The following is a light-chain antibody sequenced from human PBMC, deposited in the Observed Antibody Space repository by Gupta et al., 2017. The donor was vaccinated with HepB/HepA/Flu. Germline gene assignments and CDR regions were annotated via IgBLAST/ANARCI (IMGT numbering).Light chain of an antibody. Sequence: DIQMTQSPSSLSASVGDRFTITRRASQDISNYLAWYQQKPGKGPELLIYEASAMETGVPSRFSGSGSGTDFTLTINSLQPEDVGTYYCQKYNTAPWTFGPGTKVEIK. V-gene: IGKV1-27*01. CDR3: QKYNTAPWT. CDR1: QDISNY. J-gene: IGKJ1*01. CDR2: EAS.